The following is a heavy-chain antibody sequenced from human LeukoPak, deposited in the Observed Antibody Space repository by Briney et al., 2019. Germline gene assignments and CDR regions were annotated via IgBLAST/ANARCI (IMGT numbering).Heavy chain of an antibody. D-gene: IGHD2-21*02. CDR3: TRCGGDCYSSDS. CDR1: GFTFDDYA. J-gene: IGHJ4*02. V-gene: IGHV3-73*01. CDR2: IRSKANSYAT. Sequence: GGSLRLSCAASGFTFDDYAMHWVRQAPGKGLGWVGRIRSKANSYATAYAASVKGRFTISRDDSKSTAYLQMNSLKTEDTAVYYCTRCGGDCYSSDSWGQGTLVIVSS.